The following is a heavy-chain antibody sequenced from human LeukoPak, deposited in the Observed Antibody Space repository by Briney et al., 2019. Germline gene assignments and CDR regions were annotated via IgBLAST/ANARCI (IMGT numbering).Heavy chain of an antibody. D-gene: IGHD3-10*01. V-gene: IGHV1-46*01. CDR3: ARGPRITLIRGGQWYYYMDV. CDR1: GYTFASYY. J-gene: IGHJ6*03. Sequence: ASVKVSCKASGYTFASYYMHWVRQAPGQGLEWMGIINPSGGSTSYAQKFQGRVTMTRDTSTSTVYMELSSLRSEDTAVYYCARGPRITLIRGGQWYYYMDVWGKGTTVTISS. CDR2: INPSGGST.